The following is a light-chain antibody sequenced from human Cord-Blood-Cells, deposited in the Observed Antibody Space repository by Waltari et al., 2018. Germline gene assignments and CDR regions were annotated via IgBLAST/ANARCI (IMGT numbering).Light chain of an antibody. V-gene: IGLV2-14*01. CDR1: SSDVGDYNY. CDR3: SSYTSSSTWV. J-gene: IGLJ3*02. Sequence: SALTQPASVSGSPGLSLTISCTGTSSDVGDYNYVSWYQQHPGKAPKLTIYEVSNRPSGVSKRFSGSESGNTASVTVSGLQAEEEADYYCSSYTSSSTWVFGGGTKLTVL. CDR2: EVS.